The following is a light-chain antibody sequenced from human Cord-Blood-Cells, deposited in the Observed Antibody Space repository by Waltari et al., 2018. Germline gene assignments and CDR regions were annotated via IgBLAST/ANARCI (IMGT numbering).Light chain of an antibody. CDR2: GAS. CDR3: QQYNNCPSWT. CDR1: QSVSSN. V-gene: IGKV3-15*01. Sequence: EIVMTQSPATRSVSPEDSATLSCRASQSVSSNLAWYQQKPGQAPRLLIYGASTSATGIPARFSGSGSGTEFTLIISSLQSEDFAVSSCQQYNNCPSWTFGQGTKVEIK. J-gene: IGKJ1*01.